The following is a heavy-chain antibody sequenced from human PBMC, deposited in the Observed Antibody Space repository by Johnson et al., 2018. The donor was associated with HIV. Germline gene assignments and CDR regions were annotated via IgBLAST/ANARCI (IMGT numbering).Heavy chain of an antibody. D-gene: IGHD3-22*01. V-gene: IGHV3-11*04. CDR1: GFTFRDYY. Sequence: QVQLVESGGGLVKPGGSLRLSCAASGFTFRDYYMSWIRQTPGKGLEWVSYISSSGTTVYNADSVTGRFSISRDNAKQSLYLQMNSLRAEDTAVYYCARDRGYWDAFDIWGQGTMVTVSS. J-gene: IGHJ3*02. CDR3: ARDRGYWDAFDI. CDR2: ISSSGTTV.